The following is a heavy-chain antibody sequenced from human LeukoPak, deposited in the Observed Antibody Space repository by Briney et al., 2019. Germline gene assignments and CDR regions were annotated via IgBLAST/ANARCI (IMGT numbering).Heavy chain of an antibody. V-gene: IGHV1-46*01. Sequence: ASVKVSCKASGYTFTSYYMHWVRQAPGQGLEWMGIINASGGSTSYAQKFQGRVTITRNTSISTAYMELSSLRSEDTTVYYCARGAAAGTVDVWGKGTTVTVSS. CDR3: ARGAAAGTVDV. CDR2: INASGGST. CDR1: GYTFTSYY. D-gene: IGHD6-13*01. J-gene: IGHJ6*04.